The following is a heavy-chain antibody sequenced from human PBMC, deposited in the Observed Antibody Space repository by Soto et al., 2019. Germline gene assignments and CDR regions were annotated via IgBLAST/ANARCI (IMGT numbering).Heavy chain of an antibody. J-gene: IGHJ6*03. CDR2: IYHSGST. CDR3: ARDSRYSSSWRAYYYYYMGV. CDR1: SGSISSSNW. D-gene: IGHD6-13*01. V-gene: IGHV4-4*02. Sequence: PSETLSLTCAVSSGSISSSNWWSWVRQPPGKGLEWIGEIYHSGSTNYNPSLKSRVTISVDKSKNQFSLKLSSVTAADTAVYYCARDSRYSSSWRAYYYYYMGVWGKGTTVTVSS.